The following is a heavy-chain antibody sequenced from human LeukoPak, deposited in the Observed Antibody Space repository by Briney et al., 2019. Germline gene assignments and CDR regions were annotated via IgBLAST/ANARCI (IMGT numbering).Heavy chain of an antibody. CDR3: ARSGLGPVGWFDP. V-gene: IGHV3-7*01. D-gene: IGHD3/OR15-3a*01. CDR1: GFTFSSYW. CDR2: IKQDGSEK. Sequence: PGGSLRLSCAASGFTFSSYWMSWVRQAPGKGLEWVANIKQDGSEKYYVDSVKGRFTISRDNAKNSLYLQMNSLRAEDTAVYYCARSGLGPVGWFDPWGQGTLVTVSS. J-gene: IGHJ5*02.